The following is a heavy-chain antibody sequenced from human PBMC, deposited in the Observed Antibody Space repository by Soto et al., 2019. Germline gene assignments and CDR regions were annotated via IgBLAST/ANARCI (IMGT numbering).Heavy chain of an antibody. CDR2: IIPILGIA. CDR1: GGTFSSYT. Sequence: QVQLVQSGAEVQKPGSSVKVSCKASGGTFSSYTISWVRQAPGQGLEWMGRIIPILGIANYAQKFQGRVTITADKSTSTAYMELSSLRSEDTAVYYCARGGGITVTTAGYYYYMDVWGKGTTVTVSS. CDR3: ARGGGITVTTAGYYYYMDV. J-gene: IGHJ6*03. D-gene: IGHD4-17*01. V-gene: IGHV1-69*02.